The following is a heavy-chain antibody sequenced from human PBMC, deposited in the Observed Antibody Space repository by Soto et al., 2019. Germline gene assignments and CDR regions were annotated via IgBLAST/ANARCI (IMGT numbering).Heavy chain of an antibody. CDR3: ARGHPNYDHRAFDI. V-gene: IGHV1-69*01. D-gene: IGHD3-16*01. J-gene: IGHJ3*02. CDR1: VGTLSSYA. Sequence: QVQLLQAGAAVKKPGASVKFSCKASVGTLSSYAIIWVRQAPGQGLEWMGGIIPIFGKAYYAQKLQVRVTITEDDSTSPASMELSNLSSEDTAVYYCARGHPNYDHRAFDIWGRGTIVTV. CDR2: IIPIFGKA.